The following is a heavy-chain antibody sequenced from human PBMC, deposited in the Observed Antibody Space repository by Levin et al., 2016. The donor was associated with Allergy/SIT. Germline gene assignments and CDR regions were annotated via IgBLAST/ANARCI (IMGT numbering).Heavy chain of an antibody. CDR3: AKEGILSGFDP. D-gene: IGHD3-10*01. V-gene: IGHV3-23*01. Sequence: GESLKISCAASGFTFSSYAMSWVRQAPGKGLEWVSAISGSGGSTYYADSVKGRFTISRDNSKNTLYLQMNSLRAEDTAVYYCAKEGILSGFDPWGQGTLVTVSS. J-gene: IGHJ5*02. CDR2: ISGSGGST. CDR1: GFTFSSYA.